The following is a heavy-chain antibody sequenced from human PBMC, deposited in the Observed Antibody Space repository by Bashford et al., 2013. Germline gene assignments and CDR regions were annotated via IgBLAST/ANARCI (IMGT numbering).Heavy chain of an antibody. J-gene: IGHJ6*03. Sequence: SVKVSCKASGGTFSSYAISWVRQAPGQGLEWMGGIIPIFGTANYAQKFQGRVTITADESTSTAYMELSSLRSEDTAVYYCARGYCSSTSCYAGYYYYYMDVWGQRDHGHRLL. CDR1: GGTFSSYA. CDR3: ARGYCSSTSCYAGYYYYYMDV. CDR2: IIPIFGTA. V-gene: IGHV1-69*13. D-gene: IGHD2-2*01.